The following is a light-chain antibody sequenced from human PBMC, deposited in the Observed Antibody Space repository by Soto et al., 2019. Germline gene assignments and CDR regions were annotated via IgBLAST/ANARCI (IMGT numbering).Light chain of an antibody. CDR1: QSIVHSDGIAY. Sequence: DVVMAQCLDFRPGTLGQPTSISCRSNQSIVHSDGIAYFSWFQQRPGRSPRRLMYKVSNRDSGVPDRFSGSGSGTDSTLNISRVEAEDVGVYYCMQGGHWPRTFGQGTKVDIK. CDR2: KVS. V-gene: IGKV2-30*02. J-gene: IGKJ1*01. CDR3: MQGGHWPRT.